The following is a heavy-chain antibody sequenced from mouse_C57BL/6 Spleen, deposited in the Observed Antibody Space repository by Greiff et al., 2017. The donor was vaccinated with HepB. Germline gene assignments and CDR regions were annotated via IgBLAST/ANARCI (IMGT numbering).Heavy chain of an antibody. D-gene: IGHD2-4*01. CDR2: IDPSDSET. Sequence: VQLQQPGAELVRPGSSVKLSCKASGYTFTSYWMHWVKQRPIQGLEWIGNIDPSDSETHYNQKFKDKATLTVDKSSSTAYMQLSSLTSEDSAVYYCARSYDDYDEGYAMDYWGQGTSVTVSS. CDR3: ARSYDDYDEGYAMDY. J-gene: IGHJ4*01. V-gene: IGHV1-52*01. CDR1: GYTFTSYW.